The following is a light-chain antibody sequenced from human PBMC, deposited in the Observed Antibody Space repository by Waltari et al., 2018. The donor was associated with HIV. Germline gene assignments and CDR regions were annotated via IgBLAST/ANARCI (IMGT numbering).Light chain of an antibody. CDR1: QSLLHSNGYNY. CDR3: VQALQTPPYT. CDR2: LDS. Sequence: IVMTQSPLSLPVTPGEPASIPCRPSQSLLHSNGYNYLDWYLQKPGQSPQLLIYLDSNRASGVPDRFSGSGSGTDFTLKISRVEAEDVGVYYCVQALQTPPYTFGQGTKLEIK. J-gene: IGKJ2*01. V-gene: IGKV2-28*01.